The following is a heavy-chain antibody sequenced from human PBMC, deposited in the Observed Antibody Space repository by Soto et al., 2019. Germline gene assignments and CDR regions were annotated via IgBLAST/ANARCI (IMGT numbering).Heavy chain of an antibody. D-gene: IGHD6-13*01. CDR2: IYYSGST. J-gene: IGHJ6*03. Sequence: SETLSLTCTVSGGSISSYYWSWIRQPPGKGLEWIGYIYYSGSTNYNPSLKSRVTISVDTSKNQFSLKLSSVTAADTAVYYCARDKAAAGTDYYYYYMDVWGKGTTVTVSS. CDR1: GGSISSYY. CDR3: ARDKAAAGTDYYYYYMDV. V-gene: IGHV4-59*01.